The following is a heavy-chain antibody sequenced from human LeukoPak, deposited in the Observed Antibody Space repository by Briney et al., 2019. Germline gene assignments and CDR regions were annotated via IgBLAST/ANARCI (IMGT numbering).Heavy chain of an antibody. D-gene: IGHD3-22*01. CDR3: TTDRYYDNSELQFQH. CDR1: GFTLNNAW. CDR2: IKRETDGGTI. J-gene: IGHJ1*01. V-gene: IGHV3-15*01. Sequence: GSLRLSCAASGFTLNNAWMSWVRQAPGKGLEWLGRIKRETDGGTIDYAAPVKGRFTVSRDDSRNTLYLQMDSLKIEDTAVYYCTTDRYYDNSELQFQHWGQGTLVTVSS.